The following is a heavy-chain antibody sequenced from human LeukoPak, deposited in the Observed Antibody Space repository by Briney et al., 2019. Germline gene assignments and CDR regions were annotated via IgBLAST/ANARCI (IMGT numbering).Heavy chain of an antibody. D-gene: IGHD2-2*01. Sequence: KTSETLSLTCTVSGGSIGSSSSYWGWIRQPPGKGLEWIGNIFYSGSTYYNPSLKSRVTMSVDTSNNQFSLNLSSVTAADTAVYYCVTTCQLAVVPRFDPWGQGTLVTVSS. CDR3: VTTCQLAVVPRFDP. J-gene: IGHJ5*02. V-gene: IGHV4-39*01. CDR1: GGSIGSSSSY. CDR2: IFYSGST.